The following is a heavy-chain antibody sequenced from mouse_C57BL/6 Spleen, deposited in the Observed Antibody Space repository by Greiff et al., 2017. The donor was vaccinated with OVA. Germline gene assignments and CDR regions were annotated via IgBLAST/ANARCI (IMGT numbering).Heavy chain of an antibody. CDR2: IDPSDSET. CDR1: GYTFTSYW. Sequence: QVQLQQPGAELVRPGSSEKLSCKASGYTFTSYWMHWVKQRPIQGLEWIGNIDPSDSETHYNQKFKDKATLTVDKSSSTAYMQLSSLTSEDSAVYYCARIGLGHLFDYWGQGTTLTVSS. D-gene: IGHD3-3*01. CDR3: ARIGLGHLFDY. J-gene: IGHJ2*01. V-gene: IGHV1-52*01.